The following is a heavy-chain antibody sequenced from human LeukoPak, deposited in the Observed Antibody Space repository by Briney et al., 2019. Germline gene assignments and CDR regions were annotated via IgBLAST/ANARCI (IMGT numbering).Heavy chain of an antibody. CDR2: IYYSGST. V-gene: IGHV4-39*01. Sequence: SETLSLTCTVSGDSISSSSSYWGWIRQPPGEGLEWIGSIYYSGSTYYNTSLKSRVTISVGTSKNQFSLRLNSVTAADTAVYYCARAYSSSWYFNWFGPWGQGTLVTVSS. CDR3: ARAYSSSWYFNWFGP. J-gene: IGHJ5*02. CDR1: GDSISSSSSY. D-gene: IGHD6-13*01.